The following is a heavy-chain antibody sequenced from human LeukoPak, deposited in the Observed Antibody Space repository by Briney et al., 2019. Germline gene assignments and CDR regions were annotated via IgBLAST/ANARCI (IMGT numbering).Heavy chain of an antibody. CDR1: GGSISSSSYY. D-gene: IGHD3-16*01. J-gene: IGHJ5*02. CDR3: AREGDQVSGNWFDP. V-gene: IGHV4-39*07. Sequence: SGTLSLTCTVSGGSISSSSYYWGWIRQPPGKGLEWIGCIYYSGSTYYNPSLNSRVTISADTSKNQFSLKLSSVTAADTAVYYCAREGDQVSGNWFDPWGQGTLVTVSP. CDR2: IYYSGST.